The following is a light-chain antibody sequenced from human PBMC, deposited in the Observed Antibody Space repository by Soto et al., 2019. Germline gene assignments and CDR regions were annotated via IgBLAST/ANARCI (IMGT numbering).Light chain of an antibody. V-gene: IGKV3-15*01. Sequence: EIVMTQSPVNLPVSPGERATLSCRASQSVGTTLAWYQQKPGQAPRLLIYGASTRATGTPARFSGSGSGTEFTLTLSRLEPEDFAVYYCQQYGSSGTFGQGTKVDIK. CDR2: GAS. J-gene: IGKJ1*01. CDR3: QQYGSSGT. CDR1: QSVGTT.